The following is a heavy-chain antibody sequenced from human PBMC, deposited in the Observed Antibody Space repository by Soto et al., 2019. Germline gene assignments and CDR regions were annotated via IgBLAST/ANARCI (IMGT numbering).Heavy chain of an antibody. CDR3: AKDFGSSGWPLFDY. CDR1: GFPCSSCG. J-gene: IGHJ4*02. V-gene: IGHV3-7*03. D-gene: IGHD6-19*01. CDR2: IKQDGSEK. Sequence: GGSLRLSCAVAGFPCSSCGWSWVRQAPGKGLEWVANIKQDGSEKYYVDSVKGRFTISRDNAKNSLYLQMNSLRAEDTAIYYCAKDFGSSGWPLFDYWGQGTLVTVSS.